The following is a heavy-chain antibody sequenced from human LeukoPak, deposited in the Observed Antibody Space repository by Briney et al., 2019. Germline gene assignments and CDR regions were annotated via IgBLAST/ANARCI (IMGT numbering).Heavy chain of an antibody. CDR1: GGSISISSYY. D-gene: IGHD6-13*01. CDR2: IYYSGST. Sequence: SETLSLTCTVSGGSISISSYYWRWIRQPPGKGLEWIWSIYYSGSTYYNPSLKSRVTISVDTSKNQFSLKLSSVTAADTDVYYCARRAMIAAAGTGFDYWGQGTLVTVSS. CDR3: ARRAMIAAAGTGFDY. J-gene: IGHJ4*02. V-gene: IGHV4-39*01.